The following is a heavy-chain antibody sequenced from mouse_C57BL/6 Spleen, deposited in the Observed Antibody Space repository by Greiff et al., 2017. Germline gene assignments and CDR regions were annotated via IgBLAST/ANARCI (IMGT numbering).Heavy chain of an antibody. V-gene: IGHV1-15*01. CDR1: GYTFTDYE. CDR3: TREVGPYGAPWFAY. D-gene: IGHD1-1*02. Sequence: QVQLQQSGAELVRPGASVTLSCKASGYTFTDYEMHWVKQTPVHGLEWIGAIDPETGGTAYNQKFKGKAILTADKSSSTAYMELRSLTSEDSAVYYCTREVGPYGAPWFAYWGQGTLVTVSA. CDR2: IDPETGGT. J-gene: IGHJ3*01.